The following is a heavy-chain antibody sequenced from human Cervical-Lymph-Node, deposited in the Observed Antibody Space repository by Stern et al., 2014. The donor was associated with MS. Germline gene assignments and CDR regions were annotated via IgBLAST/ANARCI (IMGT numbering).Heavy chain of an antibody. CDR3: SSSILDV. CDR2: IGTKADGETT. J-gene: IGHJ4*02. V-gene: IGHV3-15*04. D-gene: IGHD2-15*01. CDR1: GFTFSDTW. Sequence: QLVQSGGDLVKPGESLTLSCTTSGFTFSDTWMTWVRQAPGKGLELLGRIGTKADGETTDDAASVKGRFTFSRDDSIRTLYLHMRSLKVEDTAIYYCSSSILDVWGQGTLVTVSS.